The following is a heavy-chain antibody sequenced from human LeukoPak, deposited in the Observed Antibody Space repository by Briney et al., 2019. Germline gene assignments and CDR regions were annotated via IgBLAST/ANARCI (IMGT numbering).Heavy chain of an antibody. D-gene: IGHD3-10*01. J-gene: IGHJ4*02. Sequence: GASVKVSCKASGYTFTSYDINWVRQATGQGLEWMGWMNPNSGNTGYAQKFQGRVTMTRNTSISTAYMELSSLRSEDTAVYYCARGLKAYGSGSYYNRASYYYFGYWGQGTLVTVSS. CDR2: MNPNSGNT. CDR1: GYTFTSYD. CDR3: ARGLKAYGSGSYYNRASYYYFGY. V-gene: IGHV1-8*01.